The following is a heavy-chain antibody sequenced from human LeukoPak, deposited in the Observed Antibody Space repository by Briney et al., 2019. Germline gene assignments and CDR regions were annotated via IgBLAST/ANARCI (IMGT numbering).Heavy chain of an antibody. J-gene: IGHJ4*02. D-gene: IGHD3-10*01. V-gene: IGHV3-48*02. CDR1: GFTFSTYS. CDR3: ARSSGSYYNHDY. CDR2: ISSSSSTI. Sequence: GGSLRLSCAASGFTFSTYSMNWVRQAPGKGLEWVSYISSSSSTIFYADSVKGRFTVSRDNAKNSLYLQMNTLRDEDTAVYYCARSSGSYYNHDYWGQGTLVTVSS.